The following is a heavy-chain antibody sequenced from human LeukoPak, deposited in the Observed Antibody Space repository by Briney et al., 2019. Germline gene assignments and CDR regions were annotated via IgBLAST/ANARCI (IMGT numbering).Heavy chain of an antibody. CDR1: GGSISSDY. J-gene: IGHJ4*02. D-gene: IGHD6-19*01. V-gene: IGHV4-4*07. CDR3: ARDRGSGWYDY. Sequence: SETVSLTCTVSGGSISSDYWNWIRQPAGKGLEWIGRIQSSGSTNYNPSLKSRLTMSVDTSKNQFSLKLSSVTTADTAVYYCARDRGSGWYDYWGQGTLVTVSS. CDR2: IQSSGST.